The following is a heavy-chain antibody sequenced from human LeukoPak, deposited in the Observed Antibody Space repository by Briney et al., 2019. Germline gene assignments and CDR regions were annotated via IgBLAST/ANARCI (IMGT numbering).Heavy chain of an antibody. V-gene: IGHV5-10-1*01. J-gene: IGHJ3*01. Sequence: GASLRISCKGSGYSFTSYWISWVRQMPGKGLEWMGRIDPSDSYPNYSPSFQGHVTISADKSISTAYLQWSSLKASDTAMYFCARQSDIAAPGDAFDLWGQGTMVTVSS. D-gene: IGHD6-13*01. CDR2: IDPSDSYP. CDR3: ARQSDIAAPGDAFDL. CDR1: GYSFTSYW.